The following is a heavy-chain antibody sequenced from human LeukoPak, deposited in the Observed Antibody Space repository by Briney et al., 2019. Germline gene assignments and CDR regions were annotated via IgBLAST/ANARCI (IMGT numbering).Heavy chain of an antibody. CDR1: GGSFSGYY. CDR3: ARGYYGAVDY. V-gene: IGHV4-34*01. J-gene: IGHJ4*02. CDR2: INHSGST. D-gene: IGHD4-17*01. Sequence: SETLSLTCDVYGGSFSGYYWSWIRQPPGKGLEWIGEINHSGSTNYNPSLKSRVTISVDTSKNQFSLKLSSVTAADTAVYYCARGYYGAVDYWGQGTLVTVSS.